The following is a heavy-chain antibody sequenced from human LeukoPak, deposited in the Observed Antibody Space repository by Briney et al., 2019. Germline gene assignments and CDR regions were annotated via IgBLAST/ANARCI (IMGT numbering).Heavy chain of an antibody. CDR2: IYNSGST. D-gene: IGHD3-22*01. J-gene: IGHJ4*02. CDR3: ARNGDDSSDYYYFDY. V-gene: IGHV4-30-4*07. CDR1: GDSISSGDYS. Sequence: PSETLSLTCAVSGDSISSGDYSWSWIRQPPGKGLEWIGYIYNSGSTKYNPSLKSRVTTSVDTSKNQFSLKLNSVTAADTAVYYCARNGDDSSDYYYFDYWGQGTLVTVSS.